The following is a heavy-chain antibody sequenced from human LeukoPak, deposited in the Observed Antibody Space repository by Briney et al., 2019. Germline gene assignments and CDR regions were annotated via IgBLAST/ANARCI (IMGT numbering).Heavy chain of an antibody. J-gene: IGHJ4*02. CDR2: ISSSGSTI. V-gene: IGHV3-48*03. CDR3: AGVVDTAMVDGELEGC. Sequence: QTGRSLRLSCAASGFTFSSYEMNWVRQAPGKGLEWVSYISSSGSTIYYADSVKGRFTISRDNAKNSLYLQMNSLRAEDTAVYYCAGVVDTAMVDGELEGCWGQGTLVTVSS. CDR1: GFTFSSYE. D-gene: IGHD5-18*01.